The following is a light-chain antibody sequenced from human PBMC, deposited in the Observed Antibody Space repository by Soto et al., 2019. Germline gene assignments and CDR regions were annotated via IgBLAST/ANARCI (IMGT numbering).Light chain of an antibody. CDR2: EVS. V-gene: IGLV2-8*01. CDR1: SSDVGGYNY. J-gene: IGLJ1*01. Sequence: QSSLTQPPSASGSPGQSVTISCTGTSSDVGGYNYVSWYQQYPGKAPKLMIYEVSKRPSGVPDRFSGSKSGNTASLTVSGLQAEDEADYYCCSYAGSNILYVFGTGTKDTVL. CDR3: CSYAGSNILYV.